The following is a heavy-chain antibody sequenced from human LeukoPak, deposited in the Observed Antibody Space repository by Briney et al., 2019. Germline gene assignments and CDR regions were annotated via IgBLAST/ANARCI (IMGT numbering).Heavy chain of an antibody. CDR2: IYYTGST. CDR3: ARWGGYSYGFTRGFDS. CDR1: GGYISSYY. V-gene: IGHV4-59*01. J-gene: IGHJ4*02. D-gene: IGHD5-18*01. Sequence: SETLSLTCTVSGGYISSYYWSWIRQPPGKGLEWIGYIYYTGSTIYNPSLQSRVTISLDMSKSQFSLSLSSVTAADTAVYYCARWGGYSYGFTRGFDSWGQGTLVTVSS.